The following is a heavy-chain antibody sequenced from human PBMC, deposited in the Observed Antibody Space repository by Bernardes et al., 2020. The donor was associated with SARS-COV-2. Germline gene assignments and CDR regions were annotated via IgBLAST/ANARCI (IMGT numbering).Heavy chain of an antibody. CDR1: GFTFSRSS. Sequence: GGSLRLSCAASGFTFSRSSMNWVRQAPGKGLEWVSYISTRSSIIYYADSVKGRFTISRDDAKNSLYLQMSSLRDEETAVYYCARGRGYCTSTSCYTSDDYHYGLDVWGQGTTVTVSS. D-gene: IGHD2-2*02. CDR3: ARGRGYCTSTSCYTSDDYHYGLDV. CDR2: ISTRSSII. J-gene: IGHJ6*02. V-gene: IGHV3-48*02.